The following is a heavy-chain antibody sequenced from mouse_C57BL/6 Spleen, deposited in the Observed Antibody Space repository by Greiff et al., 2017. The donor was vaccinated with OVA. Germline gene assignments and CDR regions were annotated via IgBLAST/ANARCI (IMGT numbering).Heavy chain of an antibody. J-gene: IGHJ4*01. Sequence: VKLQQPGAELVKPGASVKLSCKASGYTFTSYWMHWVKQRPGQGLEWIGMIHPNSGSTNYNEKFKSKATLTVDKSSSTAYMQLSSLTSEDSAVYYCARHYGSSLYAMDYWGQGTSVTVSS. CDR3: ARHYGSSLYAMDY. CDR1: GYTFTSYW. V-gene: IGHV1-64*01. CDR2: IHPNSGST. D-gene: IGHD1-1*01.